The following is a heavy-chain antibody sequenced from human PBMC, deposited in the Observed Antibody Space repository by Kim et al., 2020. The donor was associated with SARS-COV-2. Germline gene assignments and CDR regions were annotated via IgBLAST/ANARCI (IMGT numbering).Heavy chain of an antibody. CDR1: GFTFDDYA. J-gene: IGHJ3*02. Sequence: GGSLRLSCAASGFTFDDYAMHWVRQAPGKGLEWVSGISWNSGSIGYADSVKGRFTISRDNAKNSLYLQMNSLRAEDTALYYCAKGLPLFGVVIISAFDIWGQGTMVTVSS. CDR3: AKGLPLFGVVIISAFDI. D-gene: IGHD3-3*01. V-gene: IGHV3-9*01. CDR2: ISWNSGSI.